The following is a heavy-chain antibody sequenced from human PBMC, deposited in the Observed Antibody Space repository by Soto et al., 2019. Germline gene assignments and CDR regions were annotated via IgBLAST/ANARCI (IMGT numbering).Heavy chain of an antibody. D-gene: IGHD5-18*01. Sequence: PGGSLRLSCAASGFTFSSYAMSWVRQAPGKGLEWVSAISGSGGSTYYADSVKGRFTISRDNSKNTLYLQMNSLRAEDTAVYYCAKDAVRDGYSDYYYYGMDVWGQGTTVTVSS. CDR2: ISGSGGST. V-gene: IGHV3-23*01. CDR1: GFTFSSYA. J-gene: IGHJ6*02. CDR3: AKDAVRDGYSDYYYYGMDV.